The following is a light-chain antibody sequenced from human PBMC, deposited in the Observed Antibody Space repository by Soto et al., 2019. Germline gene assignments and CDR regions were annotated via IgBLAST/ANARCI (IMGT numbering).Light chain of an antibody. V-gene: IGKV1-39*01. CDR3: QQTFSAPSIT. CDR1: QTISDY. Sequence: IQMTQSPSSLSASVGDRVTITCRAGQTISDYLNWYQQKPGTAPKLLIYAASTLQSGVPSRFSGSRSGTDFTLTISSLHPEDVATYYCQQTFSAPSITFGQGTRLEIK. CDR2: AAS. J-gene: IGKJ5*01.